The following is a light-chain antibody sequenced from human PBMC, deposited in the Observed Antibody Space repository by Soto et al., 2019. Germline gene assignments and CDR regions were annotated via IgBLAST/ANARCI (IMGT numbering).Light chain of an antibody. J-gene: IGKJ4*01. CDR2: DAS. V-gene: IGKV1-5*01. CDR1: QSISSW. Sequence: DIQMTQSPSTLSASVGVRVIITCRASQSISSWLAWYLQKPGKAPKLLIYDASSLESGVPSRFSGSGSGTEFTLTISSLQPDDFATYYCQQYNSPLTFGEGDKVEIK. CDR3: QQYNSPLT.